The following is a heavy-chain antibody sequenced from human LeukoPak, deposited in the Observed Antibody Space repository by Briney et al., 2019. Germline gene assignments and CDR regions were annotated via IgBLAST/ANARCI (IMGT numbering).Heavy chain of an antibody. J-gene: IGHJ6*03. D-gene: IGHD2-15*01. CDR2: MYVTGST. CDR1: GASISNYY. V-gene: IGHV4-4*07. Sequence: PSETLSLTCTVSGASISNYYWTWVRQPAGKGLEWIGRMYVTGSTNYNPSLESRVTMSIDTSKNHFSLKLSSVTAADTAVYYCAKFTKRDYSPHLDVWGKGTTVTVSS. CDR3: AKFTKRDYSPHLDV.